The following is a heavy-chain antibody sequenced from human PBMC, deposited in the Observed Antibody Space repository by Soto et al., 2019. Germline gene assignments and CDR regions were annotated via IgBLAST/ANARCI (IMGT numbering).Heavy chain of an antibody. J-gene: IGHJ4*02. Sequence: GASVKVSCKASGGTFSSYAISWVRQAPGQGLEWMGGIIPIFGTANYAQKFQGRFTISRHNSKNTLYLQMNSLRAEDTAVYYCARTGTTSGNYFDYWGQGTLVTVSS. CDR1: GGTFSSYA. D-gene: IGHD1-1*01. CDR2: IIPIFGTA. V-gene: IGHV1-69*05. CDR3: ARTGTTSGNYFDY.